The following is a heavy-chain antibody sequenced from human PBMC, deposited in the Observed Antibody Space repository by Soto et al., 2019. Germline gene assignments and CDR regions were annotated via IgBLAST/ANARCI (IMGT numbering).Heavy chain of an antibody. J-gene: IGHJ4*02. CDR3: AMIDYSSGSDY. D-gene: IGHD6-19*01. CDR1: GGTFSSYP. Sequence: ASVKVSCKASGGTFSSYPLSWVRQAPGQGLEWMGGIIPIFGTTKYAQKFQGRVTIIADESTTTAYMELSSLRSEDTAVYYCAMIDYSSGSDYWGQGTRVTVS. CDR2: IIPIFGTT. V-gene: IGHV1-69*13.